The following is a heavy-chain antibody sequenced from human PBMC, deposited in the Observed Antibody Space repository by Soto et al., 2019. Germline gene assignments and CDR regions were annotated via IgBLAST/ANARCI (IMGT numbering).Heavy chain of an antibody. D-gene: IGHD5-12*01. CDR2: LSVGGDRT. CDR1: GFTFSTNS. V-gene: IGHV3-23*01. Sequence: EVQVLESGGGLVQPGGSLRLSCAAFGFTFSTNSMAWVRQTPGKGLEWVSGLSVGGDRTFYLESVKGRFTISSDTSKNVVYLQMTSLRADDTAVYFCATWDGYGDSWGQGTLVTVSS. J-gene: IGHJ5*01. CDR3: ATWDGYGDS.